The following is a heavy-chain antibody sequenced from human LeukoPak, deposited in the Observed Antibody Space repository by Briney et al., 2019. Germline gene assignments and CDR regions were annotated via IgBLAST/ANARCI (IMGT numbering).Heavy chain of an antibody. CDR2: INPSGGST. J-gene: IGHJ6*02. Sequence: GASVKVSCKASGYTLTSNYMHWVRQAPGQGLEWMGIINPSGGSTSYAQKFQGRVTMTRDTSTSTVYMELSSLRSEDTAVYYCASAGDGASCYYYGMDVWGQGTTVTVSS. V-gene: IGHV1-46*01. CDR1: GYTLTSNY. CDR3: ASAGDGASCYYYGMDV. D-gene: IGHD3-10*01.